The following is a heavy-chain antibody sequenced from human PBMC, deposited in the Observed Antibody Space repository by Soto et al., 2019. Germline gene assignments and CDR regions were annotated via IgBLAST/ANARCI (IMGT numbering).Heavy chain of an antibody. CDR1: GGSFSGYY. CDR2: IYHSGST. CDR3: ARVFSDSSSFFEP. J-gene: IGHJ5*02. D-gene: IGHD6-13*01. Sequence: PSETLSLTCAVYGGSFSGYYWSWIRQPPGKGLEWIGEIYHSGSTYYNPSLKSRVTISVDTSKNQFSLKLSSVTAADTAVYYCARVFSDSSSFFEPWGQGTLVTV. V-gene: IGHV4-34*09.